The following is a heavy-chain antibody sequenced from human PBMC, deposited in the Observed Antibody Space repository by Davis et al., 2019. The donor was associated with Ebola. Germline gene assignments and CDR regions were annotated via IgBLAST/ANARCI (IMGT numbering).Heavy chain of an antibody. J-gene: IGHJ5*02. V-gene: IGHV3-64D*08. Sequence: GESLKISCSASGFTFSNYAMHWVRQAPGKGLESVSGISSFGSNTYQADSVKGRFTISRDNSKNTLYLEMSSLRPEDMAIYYCLKGGCSSTNCYTRWFDPWGQGTLVNVSS. CDR2: ISSFGSNT. CDR1: GFTFSNYA. CDR3: LKGGCSSTNCYTRWFDP. D-gene: IGHD2-2*02.